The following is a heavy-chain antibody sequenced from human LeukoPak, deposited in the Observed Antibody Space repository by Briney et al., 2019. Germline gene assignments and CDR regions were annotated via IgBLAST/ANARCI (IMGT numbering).Heavy chain of an antibody. J-gene: IGHJ4*02. V-gene: IGHV1-2*02. CDR1: GYTFTGSGWY. CDR2: IHPNNGAT. D-gene: IGHD3-10*01. Sequence: GDSVKVSCKASGYTFTGSGWYLYWLRQAPRQGLECVGWIHPNNGATLYAQKFQGRVAMTTDTSISTAYMELSRLRPDDTAMCYCARDGPAQMVDFDYWGQGTLVTVSS. CDR3: ARDGPAQMVDFDY.